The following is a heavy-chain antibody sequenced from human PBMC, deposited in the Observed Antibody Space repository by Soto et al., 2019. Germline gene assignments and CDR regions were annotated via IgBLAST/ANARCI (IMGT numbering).Heavy chain of an antibody. Sequence: QVQLVQSGAEVKKPGASVKVSCKASGYTFTSYAMHWVRQAPGQRLEWMGWINAGNGNTKYSQKFRGRVTITRDTSASTAYMELSSLRSEDTAVYYCARDLDSSGWPPFDYWGQGTLVTVSS. CDR3: ARDLDSSGWPPFDY. D-gene: IGHD6-19*01. V-gene: IGHV1-3*01. CDR1: GYTFTSYA. CDR2: INAGNGNT. J-gene: IGHJ4*02.